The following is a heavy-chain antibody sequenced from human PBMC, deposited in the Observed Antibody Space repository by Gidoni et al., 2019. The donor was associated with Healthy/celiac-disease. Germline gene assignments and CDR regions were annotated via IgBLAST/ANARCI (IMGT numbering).Heavy chain of an antibody. CDR1: GYTFTSYD. D-gene: IGHD2-2*01. CDR2: LNPTSVTT. CDR3: ARLGFVAVPAANGDWVTWFDP. Sequence: QVQLVQSGAEVKKPGASVKVSCKASGYTFTSYDINWVRQATGQGLGWMGWLNPTSVTTGLHQRCQGEVPMTKTTSKSTSYLGLSSLSSETPAFYSWARLGFVAVPAANGDWVTWFDPWGQGPRVTASS. V-gene: IGHV1-8*01. J-gene: IGHJ5*02.